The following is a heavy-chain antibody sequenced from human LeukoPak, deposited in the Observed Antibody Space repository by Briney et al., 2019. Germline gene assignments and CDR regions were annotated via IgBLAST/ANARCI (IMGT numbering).Heavy chain of an antibody. J-gene: IGHJ4*02. CDR2: INHCGNEE. D-gene: IGHD3-10*01. CDR1: GFTFSSHW. Sequence: GGSLRLSCAASGFTFSSHWMTWVRQAPGKGLEWVSNINHCGNEEYYVDSVKGRFTISRDNAKNSLYLQMNSLRAEDTAVYYCGRGKVWSRTYFDFWGQGTLVTVSS. V-gene: IGHV3-7*01. CDR3: GRGKVWSRTYFDF.